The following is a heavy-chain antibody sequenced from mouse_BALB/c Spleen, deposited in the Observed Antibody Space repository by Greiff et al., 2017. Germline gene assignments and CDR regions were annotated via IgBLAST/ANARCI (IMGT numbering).Heavy chain of an antibody. J-gene: IGHJ2*01. Sequence: QVQLQQSGPELVKPGASVRISCKASGYTFTSYYIHWVKQRPGQGLEWIGWIYPGNVNTKYNEKFKGKATLTADKSSSTAYMQLSSLTSEDSAVYFCARSTMITTGDYWGQGTTLTVSS. CDR3: ARSTMITTGDY. CDR2: IYPGNVNT. V-gene: IGHV1S56*01. CDR1: GYTFTSYY. D-gene: IGHD2-4*01.